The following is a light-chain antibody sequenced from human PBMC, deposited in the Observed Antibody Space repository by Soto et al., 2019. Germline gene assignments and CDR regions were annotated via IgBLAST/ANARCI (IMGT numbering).Light chain of an antibody. J-gene: IGKJ4*01. Sequence: EIVLTQSPVTLSLSPGARATLSCRASQSVGSYFAWYQQKPGQAPRLLIYDASSRATGIPARLSGSGSGTDFPLTISSLAPEDFAVCYCQQSSDWPSTFGGGTRVEIK. V-gene: IGKV3-11*01. CDR3: QQSSDWPST. CDR2: DAS. CDR1: QSVGSY.